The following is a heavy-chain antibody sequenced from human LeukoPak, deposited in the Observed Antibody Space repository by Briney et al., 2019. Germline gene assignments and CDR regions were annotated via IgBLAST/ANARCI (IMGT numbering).Heavy chain of an antibody. Sequence: GGSLRLSCTASGFTFGDYAMSWFRQAPGKGLEWVGFIRSKTYGGTTGYAASVKDTFTISRDDSKSVVYLQMNSLKTEDAAFYYCTRGVGQQLIPPDYWGQGTLVTVSS. CDR1: GFTFGDYA. CDR2: IRSKTYGGTT. V-gene: IGHV3-49*03. CDR3: TRGVGQQLIPPDY. D-gene: IGHD6-13*01. J-gene: IGHJ4*02.